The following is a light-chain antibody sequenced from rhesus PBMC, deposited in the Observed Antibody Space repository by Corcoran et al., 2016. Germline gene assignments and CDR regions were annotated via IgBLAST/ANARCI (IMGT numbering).Light chain of an antibody. J-gene: IGKJ1*01. CDR3: QKYNGWPWA. CDR2: YAS. Sequence: ETVMMQSPATLSLSPGERATLSCRASQSVGSTLAWYQQKPGQAPRPLIYYASRRATGIPDRFSGSVSGTEFTLTISSLEPEDVGVYYCQKYNGWPWAFGQGTKVEIK. V-gene: IGKV3-42*02. CDR1: QSVGST.